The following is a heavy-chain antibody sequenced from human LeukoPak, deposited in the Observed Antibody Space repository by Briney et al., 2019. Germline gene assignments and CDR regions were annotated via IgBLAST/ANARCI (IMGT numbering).Heavy chain of an antibody. Sequence: SQTLSLTCTVSGGSINSGSFYWNWIRQSAGKGLEWIGHVYTTGTTNCNPSLRSRVTISLDTSKNQFSLNLNSVTAADTAVYYCAKLSGGGLDYWGQGTLVTVSS. CDR1: GGSINSGSFY. J-gene: IGHJ4*02. V-gene: IGHV4-61*09. CDR3: AKLSGGGLDY. CDR2: VYTTGTT. D-gene: IGHD3-16*01.